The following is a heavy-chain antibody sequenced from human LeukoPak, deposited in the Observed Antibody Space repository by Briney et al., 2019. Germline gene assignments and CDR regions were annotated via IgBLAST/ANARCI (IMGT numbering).Heavy chain of an antibody. D-gene: IGHD1-26*01. CDR1: GGTFSSYA. J-gene: IGHJ2*01. CDR3: ARGGGTFGWYFDL. Sequence: ASVKVSCKASGGTFSSYAISWVRQAPGQGLEWMGRIIPILGIANYAQKFQGRVTITADKSTSTAYMELSSLRSEDTAVYYCARGGGTFGWYFDLWGRGTLVTVSS. V-gene: IGHV1-69*04. CDR2: IIPILGIA.